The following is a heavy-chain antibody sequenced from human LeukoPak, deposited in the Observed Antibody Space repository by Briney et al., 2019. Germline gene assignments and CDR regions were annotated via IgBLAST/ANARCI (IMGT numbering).Heavy chain of an antibody. J-gene: IGHJ3*02. CDR2: IIPIFGTA. CDR3: ARETAAAGNDAFDI. CDR1: GGTFSSYA. V-gene: IGHV1-69*05. D-gene: IGHD6-13*01. Sequence: ASVXXSCRASGGTFSSYAISWVRQAPGQGVEWMGRIIPIFGTANYAQKLQGRVKITTDESTSTAYMELSSLRSEDTAVYYCARETAAAGNDAFDIWGQGTMVTVSS.